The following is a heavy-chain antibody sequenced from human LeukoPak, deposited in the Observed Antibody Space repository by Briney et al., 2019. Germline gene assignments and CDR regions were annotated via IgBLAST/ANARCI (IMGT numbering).Heavy chain of an antibody. D-gene: IGHD2-15*01. V-gene: IGHV3-23*01. CDR1: GFTFSNYA. CDR3: AKGLKGCSGSSCYYFFDF. Sequence: GGSLRLSCAASGFTFSNYAMNWVRQAPGKGLEWVSSITGSGGDAYYADSVKDRFTISRDNSENTLDLQMNSLRAEDTAVYYCAKGLKGCSGSSCYYFFDFWGQGALITVSS. J-gene: IGHJ4*02. CDR2: ITGSGGDA.